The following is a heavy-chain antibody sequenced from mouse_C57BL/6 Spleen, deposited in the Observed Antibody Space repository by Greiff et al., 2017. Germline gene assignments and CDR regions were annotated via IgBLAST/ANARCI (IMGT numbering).Heavy chain of an antibody. J-gene: IGHJ2*01. D-gene: IGHD2-4*01. CDR1: GYTFTSYW. CDR2: IDPNSGGT. V-gene: IGHV1-72*01. Sequence: LQEPGAELVKPGASVKLSCKASGYTFTSYWMHWVKQRPGRGLEWIGRIDPNSGGTKYNEKFKSKATLTVDKPSSTAYMQLSSLTSEDSAVYYCARYLGYYDYGGDYFDYWGQGTTLTVSS. CDR3: ARYLGYYDYGGDYFDY.